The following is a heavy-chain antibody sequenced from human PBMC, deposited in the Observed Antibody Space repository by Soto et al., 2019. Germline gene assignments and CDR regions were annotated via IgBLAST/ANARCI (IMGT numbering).Heavy chain of an antibody. CDR3: ARGGGVGVAGSAAFDM. CDR1: GYPVTAYY. Sequence: QLHLVQSGAVVKKPGASVTVSCSASGYPVTAYYMHWVRQAPGRGLEWMGGINPATGAAKYTQTLQGRGTMPRDTSTSTVFMELSGLTSEDTAVFYCARGGGVGVAGSAAFDMWGQGTLVTVSS. D-gene: IGHD3-3*01. V-gene: IGHV1-2*02. CDR2: INPATGAA. J-gene: IGHJ3*02.